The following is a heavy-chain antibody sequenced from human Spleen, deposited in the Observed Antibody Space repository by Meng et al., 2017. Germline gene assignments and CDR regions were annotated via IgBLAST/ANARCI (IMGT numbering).Heavy chain of an antibody. Sequence: QCVQSGAELKKPGASVKVPCKASGYTFPSYPMNWVRQAPGQGLEWMGWINTNPGNPTYAQGFTGRFVFSLDTSVSTAYLQISSLKAEDTAVYYCARPYCTSTSCYGWFDPWGQGTLVTVSS. J-gene: IGHJ5*02. CDR3: ARPYCTSTSCYGWFDP. V-gene: IGHV7-4-1*02. D-gene: IGHD2-2*01. CDR1: GYTFPSYP. CDR2: INTNPGNP.